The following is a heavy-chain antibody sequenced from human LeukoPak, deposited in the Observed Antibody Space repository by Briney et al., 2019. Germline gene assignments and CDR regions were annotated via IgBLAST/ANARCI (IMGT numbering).Heavy chain of an antibody. J-gene: IGHJ4*02. D-gene: IGHD3-22*01. Sequence: SETLSLTCTVSGGSISSHYWNWIRQPPGKGLEWIGHIYYSGSTTYNPSLKSRVTISVDTSMNQFSLKLSSVTAADTAVYYCARALPGYLVAFDYWGQGALVTVSS. CDR1: GGSISSHY. V-gene: IGHV4-59*11. CDR3: ARALPGYLVAFDY. CDR2: IYYSGST.